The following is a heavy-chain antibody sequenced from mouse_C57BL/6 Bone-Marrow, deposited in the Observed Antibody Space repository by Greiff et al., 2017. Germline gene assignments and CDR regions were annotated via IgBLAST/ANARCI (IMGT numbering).Heavy chain of an antibody. V-gene: IGHV5-4*01. Sequence: EVQLVESGGGLLKPGGSLKLSCAASGFTFRSYALSWVRQTPEKRLEWVATISDGGSYTYYPDNVKGRFTISRDNAKNNLYLQMRHLTSEDTAMYYCARLDYYAMDYWGQGTSVTVSS. CDR3: ARLDYYAMDY. J-gene: IGHJ4*01. CDR2: ISDGGSYT. CDR1: GFTFRSYA.